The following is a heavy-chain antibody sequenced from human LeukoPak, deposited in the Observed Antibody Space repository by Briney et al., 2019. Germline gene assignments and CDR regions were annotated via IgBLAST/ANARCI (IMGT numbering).Heavy chain of an antibody. Sequence: GGSLRLSCAASGFTFSNFAMNWVRQDPGKGLEWVSIISDTGGSTTHADSVRGRFTISRDNSKNTLNLQMNSLRVEDTAIYYCAKGKGAYCDGDCSSRIFDYWGQGALVTVSS. CDR2: ISDTGGST. J-gene: IGHJ4*02. D-gene: IGHD2-21*02. V-gene: IGHV3-23*01. CDR1: GFTFSNFA. CDR3: AKGKGAYCDGDCSSRIFDY.